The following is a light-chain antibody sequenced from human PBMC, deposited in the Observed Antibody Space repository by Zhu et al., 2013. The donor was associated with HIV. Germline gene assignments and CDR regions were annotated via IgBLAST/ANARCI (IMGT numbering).Light chain of an antibody. J-gene: IGKJ4*01. Sequence: DIQMTQSPSSLSASVGDRVTITCRASQDIRNHLGWYQQKRGKAPKVLIYHASTLQSGVPSRFSGSGSGTNFTLTITSLQPEDSATYYCQQGHGLPLTFGGGTKVEIK. CDR1: QDIRNH. CDR3: QQGHGLPLT. CDR2: HAS. V-gene: IGKV1-17*01.